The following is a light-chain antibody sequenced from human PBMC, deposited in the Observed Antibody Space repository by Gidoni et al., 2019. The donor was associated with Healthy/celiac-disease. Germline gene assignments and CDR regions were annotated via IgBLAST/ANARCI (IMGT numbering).Light chain of an antibody. CDR2: DAS. CDR1: QGISSA. Sequence: ASELTQSPSSLSASVGDRVTSTCRASQGISSALAWYQQKPGKAPKLLIYDASSLESGVPSRFSGSGSGPAFTLTISGLQPEDFSTYYCQQFNSYPHTFXHXTKLEIK. CDR3: QQFNSYPHT. J-gene: IGKJ2*01. V-gene: IGKV1-13*02.